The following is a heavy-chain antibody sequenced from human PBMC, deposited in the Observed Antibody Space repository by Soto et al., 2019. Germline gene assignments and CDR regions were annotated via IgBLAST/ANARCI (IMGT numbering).Heavy chain of an antibody. CDR1: GYTFTGYY. Sequence: QVQLVQSGAEVKKPGASVKVSCKASGYTFTGYYMHWVRQAPGQGLEWMGWINPNSGGTNYAQKFQGRVTMTRDTSISTAYMELSRLRSDDTAVYYCARDIGEWLRPGYFDYWGQGTLVTVSS. CDR2: INPNSGGT. D-gene: IGHD5-12*01. J-gene: IGHJ4*02. CDR3: ARDIGEWLRPGYFDY. V-gene: IGHV1-2*02.